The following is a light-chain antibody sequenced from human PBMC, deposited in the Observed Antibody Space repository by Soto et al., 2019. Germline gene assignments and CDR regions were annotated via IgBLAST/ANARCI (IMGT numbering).Light chain of an antibody. CDR1: SSDVGSYNL. V-gene: IGLV2-23*01. CDR2: EGS. J-gene: IGLJ2*01. Sequence: QSALTQPASVSGSPGQSITISCTGTSSDVGSYNLVSWYQQHPGKAPKLTIYEGSKRPSGVSNRFSGSKSGNTASLTISGLQAEDEADYYCCSYAGSSTLEVFGGGTKLTVL. CDR3: CSYAGSSTLEV.